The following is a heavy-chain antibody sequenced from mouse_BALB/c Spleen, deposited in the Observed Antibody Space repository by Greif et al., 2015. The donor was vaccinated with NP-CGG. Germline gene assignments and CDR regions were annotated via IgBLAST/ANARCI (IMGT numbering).Heavy chain of an antibody. D-gene: IGHD2-1*01. CDR2: ISTYNGNT. CDR3: ARLGNYGNPYYYAMDY. CDR1: GYTFTDYA. Sequence: QVQLKESGPEVVRPGVSVKISCKGSGYTFTDYAMHWVKQSHAKSLEWIGVISTYNGNTNYNQKFKGKATMTVDKSSSTAYMELARLTSEDSAIYYYARLGNYGNPYYYAMDYWGQGTSVTVSS. V-gene: IGHV1-67*01. J-gene: IGHJ4*01.